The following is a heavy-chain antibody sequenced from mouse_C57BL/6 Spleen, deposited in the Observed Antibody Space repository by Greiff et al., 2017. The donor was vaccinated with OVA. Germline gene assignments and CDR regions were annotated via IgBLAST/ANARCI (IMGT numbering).Heavy chain of an antibody. Sequence: EVQLQESGPGLVKPSQSLSLTCSVTGYSITSGYYWNWIRQFPGNKLEWMGYISYDGSTNYNPSLQNQTSITRDPSKNQFFLKLNSVTTEDTATYYCARAYDYYFDYWGQGTTLTVSS. CDR2: ISYDGST. CDR3: ARAYDYYFDY. CDR1: GYSITSGYY. D-gene: IGHD2-4*01. J-gene: IGHJ2*01. V-gene: IGHV3-6*01.